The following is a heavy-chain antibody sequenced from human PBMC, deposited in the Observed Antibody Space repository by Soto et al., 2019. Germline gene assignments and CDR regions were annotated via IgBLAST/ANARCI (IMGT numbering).Heavy chain of an antibody. CDR3: ARDETSAGRYYYYYGMDV. CDR1: GCTFSSYA. D-gene: IGHD6-13*01. Sequence: VASVKVSCKASGCTFSSYAISWVRQAPGQGLEWMGGIIPIFGTANYAQKFQGRVTITADESTSTAYMELSSLRSEDTAVYYCARDETSAGRYYYYYGMDVWGQGPTVTV. V-gene: IGHV1-69*13. J-gene: IGHJ6*02. CDR2: IIPIFGTA.